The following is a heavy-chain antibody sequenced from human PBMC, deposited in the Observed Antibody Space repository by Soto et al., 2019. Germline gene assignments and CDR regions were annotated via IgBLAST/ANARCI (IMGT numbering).Heavy chain of an antibody. CDR3: ARDLLAYSGSYRVSDHFDY. J-gene: IGHJ4*02. CDR2: ISYDGSNK. Sequence: GGSLRLSCAASGFTFSSYAMHWVRQAPGKGLEWVAVISYDGSNKYYADSVKGRFTISRDNSKNTLYLQMNSLRAEDTAVYYCARDLLAYSGSYRVSDHFDYWGQGTLVTVSS. V-gene: IGHV3-30-3*01. CDR1: GFTFSSYA. D-gene: IGHD1-26*01.